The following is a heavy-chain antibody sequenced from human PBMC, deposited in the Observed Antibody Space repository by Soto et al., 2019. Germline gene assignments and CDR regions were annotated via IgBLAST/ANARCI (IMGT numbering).Heavy chain of an antibody. V-gene: IGHV4-59*01. CDR2: IYYSGST. Sequence: SETLSLTCTVSGGSISIYYWSWIRQPPGKGLEWIGYIYYSGSTNYNPSLKSRVTISVDTSKNQFSLKLSSVTAADTAVYYCARGGYCSSTSCYWAPVAWFDPWGQGTLVTVSS. D-gene: IGHD2-2*01. CDR3: ARGGYCSSTSCYWAPVAWFDP. J-gene: IGHJ5*02. CDR1: GGSISIYY.